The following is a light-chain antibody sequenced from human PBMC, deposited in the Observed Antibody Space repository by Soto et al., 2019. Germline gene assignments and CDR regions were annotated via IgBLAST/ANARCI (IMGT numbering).Light chain of an antibody. J-gene: IGKJ4*01. CDR2: GAS. V-gene: IGKV1-27*01. CDR1: HDIGKS. Sequence: DFQMTQSPSSLSASIGDRVTVICRASHDIGKSLVWYQQRPGKSPTLLIYGASTLQSGVPPRFSGSGSGTDFTLAINTLRPEDVATYYCQNYNSAPFIFGGGTKVEVK. CDR3: QNYNSAPFI.